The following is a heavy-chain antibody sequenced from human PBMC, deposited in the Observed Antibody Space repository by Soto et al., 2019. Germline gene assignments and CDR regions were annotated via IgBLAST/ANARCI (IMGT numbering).Heavy chain of an antibody. D-gene: IGHD5-18*01. CDR2: ISKSDYT. V-gene: IGHV3-48*02. CDR3: ARAIRGFSYVVDY. CDR1: GFAFNNYG. J-gene: IGHJ4*02. Sequence: GGSLRLSCTVSGFAFNNYGINWVRQAPGKGLEWVSSISKSDYTYYADSVKGRFTISRDNARNSLYLQMSSLSDEDTAVYYCARAIRGFSYVVDYWGQGTLVTVSS.